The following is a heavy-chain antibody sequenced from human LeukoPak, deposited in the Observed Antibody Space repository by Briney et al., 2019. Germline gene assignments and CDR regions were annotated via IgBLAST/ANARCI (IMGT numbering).Heavy chain of an antibody. CDR2: IKQDESEK. CDR3: VRSDYGVLVARRAGYDY. Sequence: GGSLRLSCAASGFTFSNYWMSWVRQAPGQGLEWVAKIKQDESEKYYVDSVKGRFTISRDNAKNSLHLQMNSLRVEDTAVYYRVRSDYGVLVARRAGYDYWGQGTLVTVSS. V-gene: IGHV3-7*01. D-gene: IGHD3-16*01. CDR1: GFTFSNYW. J-gene: IGHJ4*02.